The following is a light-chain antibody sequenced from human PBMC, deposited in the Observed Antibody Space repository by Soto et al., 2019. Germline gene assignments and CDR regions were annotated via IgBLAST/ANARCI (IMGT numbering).Light chain of an antibody. J-gene: IGLJ1*01. CDR2: EVS. V-gene: IGLV2-14*01. CDR1: GSDIGDYKY. CDR3: SSYRSTNTPYV. Sequence: QSALAHPASLSGSPGQSITISCTGTGSDIGDYKYVSWYQQRPGKAPKLMIYEVSNRPSGVSNRFSGSKSGNTASLTISGLQADDEADYYCSSYRSTNTPYVFGTGTKVTVL.